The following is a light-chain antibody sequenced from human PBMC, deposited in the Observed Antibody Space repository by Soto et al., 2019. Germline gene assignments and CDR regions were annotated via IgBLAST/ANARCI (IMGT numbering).Light chain of an antibody. CDR3: QQYGSSPPYT. V-gene: IGKV3-20*01. CDR2: GAS. CDR1: QSVSSSY. J-gene: IGKJ2*01. Sequence: EIVLTQSPGTLSLSPGERATLSCRASQSVSSSYLAWYQQKPGQAPRHLIYGASSRATGLPDRFSGSGSGTDFTLTISRLEPEDFAVYYCQQYGSSPPYTFGQGTKLEIK.